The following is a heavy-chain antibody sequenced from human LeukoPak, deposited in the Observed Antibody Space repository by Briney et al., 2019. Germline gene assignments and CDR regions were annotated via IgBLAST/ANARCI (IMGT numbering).Heavy chain of an antibody. CDR1: GYTFTSYY. V-gene: IGHV1-46*01. CDR3: ARGRGVHDSHTYDYFDY. CDR2: INPAGGST. J-gene: IGHJ4*02. D-gene: IGHD3-22*01. Sequence: ASVKVSFTASGYTFTSYYIHWVRQAPGQGLEWMGIINPAGGSTTYAQKFQGSRLTLTRDTSTSTVYMELSSLRSEDTAVYYCARGRGVHDSHTYDYFDYWGQGSLVTVSS.